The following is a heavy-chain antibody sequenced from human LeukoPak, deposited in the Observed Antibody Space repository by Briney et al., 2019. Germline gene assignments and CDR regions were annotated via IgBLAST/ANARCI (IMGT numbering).Heavy chain of an antibody. Sequence: PGGSLRLSCAASGFTFSSYSMNWVRQAPGKGLEWVSYISSSSSTIYYADSVKGRFTISRDNAKNSLYLQMNSLRAEDTAVYYCARGGNDFWSGYYTDYWGQGTLVTVSS. CDR3: ARGGNDFWSGYYTDY. J-gene: IGHJ4*02. D-gene: IGHD3-3*01. V-gene: IGHV3-48*01. CDR1: GFTFSSYS. CDR2: ISSSSSTI.